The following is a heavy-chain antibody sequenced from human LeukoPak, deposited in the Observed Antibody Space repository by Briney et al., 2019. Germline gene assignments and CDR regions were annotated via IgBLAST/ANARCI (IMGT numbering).Heavy chain of an antibody. CDR1: GFTFSSYA. CDR2: ISGSGGST. V-gene: IGHV3-23*01. Sequence: GGSVGLSCAASGFTFSSYAMSWVSQAPGKGLEWVSAISGSGGSTYYADSVKGRFTISRDNSKNTLYLQMNSLRAEDTAVYYCARGESDDYWGQGTLVTVSS. CDR3: ARGESDDY. D-gene: IGHD3-16*01. J-gene: IGHJ4*02.